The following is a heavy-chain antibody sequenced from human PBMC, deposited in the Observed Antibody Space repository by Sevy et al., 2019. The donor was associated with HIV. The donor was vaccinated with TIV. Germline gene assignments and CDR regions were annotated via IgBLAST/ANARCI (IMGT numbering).Heavy chain of an antibody. CDR3: VRAIGLAGSY. CDR2: IKQDGSER. J-gene: IGHJ4*02. CDR1: GFTFSTYW. D-gene: IGHD2-2*01. Sequence: GGSLRLSCAASGFTFSTYWMTWVRQAPGKGREWVANIKQDGSERYYVDSVKDRFTISRDNAKNSVYLQMNSLRAEDTAVYYCVRAIGLAGSYWGQGTLVTVSS. V-gene: IGHV3-7*04.